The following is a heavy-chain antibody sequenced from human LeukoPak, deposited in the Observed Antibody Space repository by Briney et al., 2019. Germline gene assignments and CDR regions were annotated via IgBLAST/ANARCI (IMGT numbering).Heavy chain of an antibody. J-gene: IGHJ3*02. Sequence: GGSLRLSCAASGFTFDDYAMHWVRQAPGKGLEWVSGISWNSGSIGYADSVKGRFTISRDNAKNSLYLQMNSLRAEDMALYYCAKAIVGQPKGGAFDIWGQGTMVTVSS. V-gene: IGHV3-9*03. CDR1: GFTFDDYA. CDR2: ISWNSGSI. D-gene: IGHD1-26*01. CDR3: AKAIVGQPKGGAFDI.